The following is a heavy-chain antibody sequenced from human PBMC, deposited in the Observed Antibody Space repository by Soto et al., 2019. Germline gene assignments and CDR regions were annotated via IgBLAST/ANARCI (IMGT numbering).Heavy chain of an antibody. J-gene: IGHJ6*02. CDR2: IYYSGST. Sequence: PSETLSLTCTVSGGPISSYYWSWIRQPPGKGLEWIGYIYYSGSTNYNPSLNSRVTISVDTSKNQFSLKRSSVTAADTAVYYCAREVRDCSGGSCSIQDVWGQGTTVTVSS. CDR3: AREVRDCSGGSCSIQDV. V-gene: IGHV4-59*01. D-gene: IGHD2-15*01. CDR1: GGPISSYY.